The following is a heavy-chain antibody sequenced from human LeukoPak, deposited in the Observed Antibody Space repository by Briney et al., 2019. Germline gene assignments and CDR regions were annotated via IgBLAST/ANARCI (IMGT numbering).Heavy chain of an antibody. V-gene: IGHV1-69*13. CDR1: GFTFTSYY. CDR2: IIPIFGTA. J-gene: IGHJ5*02. CDR3: ARDNGVFDP. Sequence: GASVKVSCKASGFTFTSYYIHWVRQAPGQGLEWMGGIIPIFGTANYAQKFQGRVTITADESTSTAYMELSSLRSEDTAVYYCARDNGVFDPWGQGTLVTVSS.